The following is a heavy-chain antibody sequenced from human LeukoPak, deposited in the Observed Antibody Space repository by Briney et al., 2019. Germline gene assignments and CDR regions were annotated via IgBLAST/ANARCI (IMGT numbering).Heavy chain of an antibody. D-gene: IGHD6-13*01. CDR3: AKGGVAAAGTIDY. V-gene: IGHV3-23*01. CDR2: ISASGDST. Sequence: GGSLRLSCAASGFTFSGYAMIWVRQAPGKGLEWVSAISASGDSTYYADSVKGRFTISRDNSKNTLYLQMNSLRAEDTAVYYCAKGGVAAAGTIDYWGQGTLVTVSS. CDR1: GFTFSGYA. J-gene: IGHJ4*02.